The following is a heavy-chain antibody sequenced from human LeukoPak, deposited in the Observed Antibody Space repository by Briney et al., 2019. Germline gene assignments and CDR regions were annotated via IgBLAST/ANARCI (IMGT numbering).Heavy chain of an antibody. D-gene: IGHD3-3*01. CDR3: ARRITIFGVVNYFDY. J-gene: IGHJ4*02. V-gene: IGHV5-51*01. Sequence: GESLKISCKGSGYSFTSYWIGWVRQMPGKGPEWMGIIYPGDSDTRYSPSFQGQVTISADKSISTAYLQWSSLKASDTAMYYCARRITIFGVVNYFDYWGQGTLVTVSS. CDR1: GYSFTSYW. CDR2: IYPGDSDT.